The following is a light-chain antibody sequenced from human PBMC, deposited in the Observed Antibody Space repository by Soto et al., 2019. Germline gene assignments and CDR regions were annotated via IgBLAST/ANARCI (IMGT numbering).Light chain of an antibody. J-gene: IGKJ1*01. CDR3: KTYGRSQGK. CDR1: QSVTSRY. V-gene: IGKV3-20*01. CDR2: GAS. Sequence: EIVFTQSRCTLSFSPGERATLSCRSSQSVTSRYLAWYQQKPGQAPRLLIFGASIRETVIPDRFSGSGSGKDFTLTISRMESEDFAVYYCKTYGRSQGKFGQGTKVDIK.